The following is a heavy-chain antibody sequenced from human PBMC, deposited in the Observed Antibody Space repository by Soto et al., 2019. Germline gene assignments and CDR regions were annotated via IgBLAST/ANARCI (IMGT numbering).Heavy chain of an antibody. Sequence: ASVKVSCKASGYTFTGYYMHWVRQAPGQGLEWMGWINPNSGGTNYAQKFQGWVTMTRDTSISTAYMELSRLRSDDTAVDYYARVKKEGGLRDSDHEMAVWGKGTSVTVS. CDR2: INPNSGGT. CDR3: ARVKKEGGLRDSDHEMAV. V-gene: IGHV1-2*04. J-gene: IGHJ6*03. D-gene: IGHD2-21*01. CDR1: GYTFTGYY.